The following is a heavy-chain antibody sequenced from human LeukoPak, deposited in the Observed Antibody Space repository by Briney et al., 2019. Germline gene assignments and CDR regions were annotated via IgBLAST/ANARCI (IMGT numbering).Heavy chain of an antibody. V-gene: IGHV3-43*02. D-gene: IGHD2-15*01. J-gene: IGHJ3*02. Sequence: GGSLRLSCAASGFTFDDYAMHWVRQAPGKGLEWVSLISGDGGSTYYADSVKGRFTISRDDGKNSLYLQMNSPRTEDTALYYCAKDKGRYCSGGSCYSPDAFDIWGQGTMVTVSS. CDR2: ISGDGGST. CDR3: AKDKGRYCSGGSCYSPDAFDI. CDR1: GFTFDDYA.